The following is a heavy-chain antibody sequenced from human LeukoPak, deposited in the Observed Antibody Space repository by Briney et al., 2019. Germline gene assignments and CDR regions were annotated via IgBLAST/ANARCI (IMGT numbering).Heavy chain of an antibody. V-gene: IGHV4-59*01. J-gene: IGHJ4*02. D-gene: IGHD1-26*01. Sequence: SETLSLACTVSGGSISIYYWSWIRQPPGKGLEWIGYIYNSGSTNYNPSLKSRVTISVDTSKNQFSLKLTSVTAADTAVYYCARDRELGYWGQGTLVTVSS. CDR3: ARDRELGY. CDR2: IYNSGST. CDR1: GGSISIYY.